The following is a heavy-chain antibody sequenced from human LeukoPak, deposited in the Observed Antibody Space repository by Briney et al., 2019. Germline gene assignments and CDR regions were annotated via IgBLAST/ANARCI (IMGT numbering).Heavy chain of an antibody. J-gene: IGHJ4*02. D-gene: IGHD6-13*01. CDR3: AKGSSSSCYGNLDY. V-gene: IGHV3-23*01. CDR1: GFTFSTYA. Sequence: GGSLRLSCAASGFTFSTYALSWVCQAPGKGLEWVSVICGSGGTTYYADSVKGRFTISRDNSTNTLFLQMNSLGAADTAAYYCAKGSSSSCYGNLDYWGQGTLVTVSS. CDR2: ICGSGGTT.